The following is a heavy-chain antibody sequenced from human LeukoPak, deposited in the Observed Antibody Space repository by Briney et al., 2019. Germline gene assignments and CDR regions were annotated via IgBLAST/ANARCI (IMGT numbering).Heavy chain of an antibody. V-gene: IGHV1-69*13. CDR1: GGTFSSYA. Sequence: SVKVSCKASGGTFSSYAISWVRQAPGQGLEWMGGIIPIFGTANYAQKFQGRVTITADESTSTAYMELSSLRSEDTAVYYCARGPFSTEGPDYWGQGTLVTVSS. D-gene: IGHD2/OR15-2a*01. J-gene: IGHJ4*02. CDR3: ARGPFSTEGPDY. CDR2: IIPIFGTA.